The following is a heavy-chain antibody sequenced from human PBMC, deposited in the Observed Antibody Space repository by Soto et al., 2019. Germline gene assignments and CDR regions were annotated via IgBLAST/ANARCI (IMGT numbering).Heavy chain of an antibody. V-gene: IGHV4-59*08. Sequence: QVQLQQSGPGLVKPSETLSLTCTVSSGPTSSHNWGWIRQPPGRGLEWIGYIYYTGSTSYNPSLKSRVTISADTPTNHISLTLSSVTAADTAVYYCVRQGIGDLHGLVDVWGQGTTVSVSS. CDR3: VRQGIGDLHGLVDV. J-gene: IGHJ6*02. D-gene: IGHD3-10*01. CDR2: IYYTGST. CDR1: SGPTSSHN.